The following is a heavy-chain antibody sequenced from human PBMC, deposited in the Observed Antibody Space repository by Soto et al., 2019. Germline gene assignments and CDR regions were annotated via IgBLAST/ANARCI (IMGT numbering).Heavy chain of an antibody. CDR1: GYTFTSYG. V-gene: IGHV1-18*01. Sequence: ASVKVSCKASGYTFTSYGISWVRQAPGQGLEWMGWISAYNGNTNYAQKLQGRVTMTTDTSTSTAYMELRSLRSDDTAVYYCARDQSPYYYDSSGLDAFDFWGQGTMVTVS. CDR3: ARDQSPYYYDSSGLDAFDF. CDR2: ISAYNGNT. D-gene: IGHD3-22*01. J-gene: IGHJ3*01.